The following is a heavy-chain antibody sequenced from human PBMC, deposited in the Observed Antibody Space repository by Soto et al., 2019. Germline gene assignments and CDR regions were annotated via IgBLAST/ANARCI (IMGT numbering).Heavy chain of an antibody. CDR1: GYIFTAYS. CDR3: AREASAVITLGC. J-gene: IGHJ4*02. Sequence: GASVKVSCKASGYIFTAYSMHWVRQAPGQGLEWVGWFNPNSGDTIYAQKFQCRVTLTGDTSISTAYMELYSLTSDDTAVYYCAREASAVITLGCWRQGTLVTVSS. D-gene: IGHD6-19*01. CDR2: FNPNSGDT. V-gene: IGHV1-2*02.